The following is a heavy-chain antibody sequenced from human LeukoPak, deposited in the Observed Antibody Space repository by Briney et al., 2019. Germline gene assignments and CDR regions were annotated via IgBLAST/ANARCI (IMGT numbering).Heavy chain of an antibody. D-gene: IGHD6-25*01. J-gene: IGHJ3*02. Sequence: ASVKVSCKASGYTFISYGISWVRQAPGQGLEWMGWISAYNGNTNYAQKFQGRVTMTTDTSTSTAYMELRSLRSDDTAVYYCARDRRGGDAFDIWGQGTMVTVSS. CDR1: GYTFISYG. CDR2: ISAYNGNT. CDR3: ARDRRGGDAFDI. V-gene: IGHV1-18*01.